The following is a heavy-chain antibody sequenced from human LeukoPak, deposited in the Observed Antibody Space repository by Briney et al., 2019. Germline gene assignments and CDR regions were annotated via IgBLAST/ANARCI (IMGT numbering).Heavy chain of an antibody. V-gene: IGHV1-69*04. J-gene: IGHJ4*02. Sequence: GASVKVSCKASGGTFSSYAISWVRQAPGQGLEWMGRIIPILGIANYAQKFQGRVTITADKSTSTAYMELRSLGSDDTGVYYCSTTVGFCADGVCYKGRYFDYWGQGTLVTVSS. D-gene: IGHD2-8*01. CDR2: IIPILGIA. CDR3: STTVGFCADGVCYKGRYFDY. CDR1: GGTFSSYA.